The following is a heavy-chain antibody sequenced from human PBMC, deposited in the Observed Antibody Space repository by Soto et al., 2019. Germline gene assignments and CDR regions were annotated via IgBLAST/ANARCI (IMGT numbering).Heavy chain of an antibody. CDR3: ARGGYGDYELDY. J-gene: IGHJ4*02. V-gene: IGHV4-30-2*01. CDR1: GGSSNSGGYS. CDR2: IYHSGST. Sequence: PSETLSLTCAVSGGSSNSGGYSWSWIRQPPGKGLEWIGYIYHSGSTYYNPSLKSRVTISVDRSKNQFSLKLSSVTAADTAVYYCARGGYGDYELDYWGQGTLVTVSS. D-gene: IGHD4-17*01.